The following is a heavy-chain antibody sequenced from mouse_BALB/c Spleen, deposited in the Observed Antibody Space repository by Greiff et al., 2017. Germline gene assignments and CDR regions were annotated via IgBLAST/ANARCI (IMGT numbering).Heavy chain of an antibody. CDR2: ISYSGST. CDR3: ARNYDGSQYYFDY. D-gene: IGHD1-1*01. J-gene: IGHJ2*01. CDR1: GYSITSDYA. V-gene: IGHV3-2*02. Sequence: EVKLQESGPGLVKPSQSLSLTCTVTGYSITSDYAWNWIRQFPGNKLEWMGYISYSGSTSYNPSLKSRISITRDTSKNQFFLQLNSVTTEDTATYYCARNYDGSQYYFDYWGQGTTLTVSS.